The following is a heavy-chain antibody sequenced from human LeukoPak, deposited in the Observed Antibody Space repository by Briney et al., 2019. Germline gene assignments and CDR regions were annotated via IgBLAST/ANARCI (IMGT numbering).Heavy chain of an antibody. Sequence: PGGSLRLSCAASGFTVSSNYMNWVRQAPGKGLEWVSVIYSGGNTYYADSVKGRFTISRDNSKNTLYLQMNSLRAEDTAVYYCAKRLVSNYYYGMDVWGQGTTVTVSS. D-gene: IGHD1-1*01. CDR1: GFTVSSNY. CDR2: IYSGGNT. CDR3: AKRLVSNYYYGMDV. V-gene: IGHV3-53*01. J-gene: IGHJ6*02.